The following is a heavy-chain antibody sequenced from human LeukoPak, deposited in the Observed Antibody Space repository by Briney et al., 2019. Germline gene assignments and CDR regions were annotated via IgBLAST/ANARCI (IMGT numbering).Heavy chain of an antibody. CDR3: ARRQRGYSYGEFDY. J-gene: IGHJ4*02. D-gene: IGHD5-18*01. CDR1: EFSVGSNY. CDR2: IYSGGST. V-gene: IGHV3-66*01. Sequence: GGSLRLSCAASEFSVGSNYMTWVRQAPGKGLEWVSLIYSGGSTYYADSVKGRFTISRDNAKNSLYLQMNSLRAEDTAVYYCARRQRGYSYGEFDYWGQRTLVTVSS.